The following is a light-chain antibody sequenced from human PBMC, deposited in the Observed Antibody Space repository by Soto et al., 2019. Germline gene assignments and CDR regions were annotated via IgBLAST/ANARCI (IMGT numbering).Light chain of an antibody. CDR3: AAWDDSLNAWM. Sequence: QSVLTQPPSASGTPGQRVTISCSGSSSNIGSNAVNWYQQLPGTTPKLLIYSNDQRPSGVPDRFSGSESGTSASLAISGLQSEDEAEYYCAAWDDSLNAWMFGGGTKRT. CDR1: SSNIGSNA. V-gene: IGLV1-44*01. J-gene: IGLJ3*02. CDR2: SND.